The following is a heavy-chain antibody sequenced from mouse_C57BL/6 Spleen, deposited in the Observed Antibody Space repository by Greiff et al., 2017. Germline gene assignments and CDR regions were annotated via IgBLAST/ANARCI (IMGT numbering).Heavy chain of an antibody. CDR2: INPNNGGT. Sequence: VQLQQSGPELVKPGASVKISCKASGYTFTDYYMNWVKQSHGKSLEWIGDINPNNGGTSYNQKFKGKATLTVDKSSSTAYMELRSLTSEDSAVYYCARWLRLPDWYFDVWGTGTTVTVSS. J-gene: IGHJ1*03. CDR1: GYTFTDYY. V-gene: IGHV1-26*01. CDR3: ARWLRLPDWYFDV. D-gene: IGHD3-2*02.